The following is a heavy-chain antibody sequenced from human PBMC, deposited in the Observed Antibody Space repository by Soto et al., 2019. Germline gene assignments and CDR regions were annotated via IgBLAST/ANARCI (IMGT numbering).Heavy chain of an antibody. V-gene: IGHV1-69*12. Sequence: QVQLVQSGAEVKKPGSSVKVSCKASGGTFSSYAISWVRQAPGQGLEWMGGIIPIFGTANYAQKFQGRVTIPAAESTSTAYMELSSLRSEDTAVYYCARGRGERCGGDCYVFDYWGQGTLVTVSS. J-gene: IGHJ4*02. CDR2: IIPIFGTA. CDR1: GGTFSSYA. CDR3: ARGRGERCGGDCYVFDY. D-gene: IGHD2-21*02.